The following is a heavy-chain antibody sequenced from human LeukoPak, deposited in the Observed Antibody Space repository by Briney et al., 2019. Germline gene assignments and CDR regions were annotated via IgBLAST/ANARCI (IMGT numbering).Heavy chain of an antibody. CDR2: IIDSGVHT. D-gene: IGHD4-23*01. J-gene: IGHJ6*03. CDR3: AKNRGGGLHYYMDV. V-gene: IGHV3-23*01. CDR1: GFTFRSYA. Sequence: GGSLRLSCAASGFTFRSYAMSWIRQAPGKGPEWVSGIIDSGVHTCYADSVKGRFTISRDNSKNTLYLQMNSLRAEDTAVYYCAKNRGGGLHYYMDVWGKGTTVTVSS.